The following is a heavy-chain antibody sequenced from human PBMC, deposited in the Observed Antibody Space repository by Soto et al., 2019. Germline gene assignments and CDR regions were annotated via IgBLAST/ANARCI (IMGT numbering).Heavy chain of an antibody. J-gene: IGHJ3*01. D-gene: IGHD3-16*01. Sequence: QVHLAQSGAEVKKPGASVKVSCKASGYTFTGYYIHWVRQAPGQGLEWMGLINPKTGGANIAQTFQGWVTMTRDTSISTTYMELSNLRSNDTAVYYCARDYYDGSASYGIEFWGQGTMVTVAS. CDR1: GYTFTGYY. CDR2: INPKTGGA. CDR3: ARDYYDGSASYGIEF. V-gene: IGHV1-2*04.